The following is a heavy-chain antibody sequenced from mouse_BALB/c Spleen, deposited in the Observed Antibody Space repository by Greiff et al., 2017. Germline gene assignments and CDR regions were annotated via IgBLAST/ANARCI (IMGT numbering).Heavy chain of an antibody. Sequence: EVKLVESGGGLVQPGGSLKLSCAASGFTFSSYGMSWVRQTPDKRLELVATINSNGGSTYYPDSVKGRFTISRDNAKNTLYLQMSSLKSEDTAMYYGARREFYYDYDGGFAYWGQGTLVTVSA. CDR3: ARREFYYDYDGGFAY. V-gene: IGHV5-6-3*01. J-gene: IGHJ3*01. CDR2: INSNGGST. CDR1: GFTFSSYG. D-gene: IGHD2-4*01.